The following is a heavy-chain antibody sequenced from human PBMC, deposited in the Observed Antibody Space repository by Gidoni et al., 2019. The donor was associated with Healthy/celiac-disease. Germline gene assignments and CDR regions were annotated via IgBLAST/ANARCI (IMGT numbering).Heavy chain of an antibody. D-gene: IGHD3-3*01. J-gene: IGHJ6*02. CDR2: IKSKTDGGTT. CDR3: TTTTPAIVGVVINYYGMDV. Sequence: EVQLVESGGGLVTPGGPLRLSCAASGFTFSNAWIRWVRQAPGKGLEWVGRIKSKTDGGTTDYAAPVKGRVTISRDDSKNTLYLKMNSLKNEDTAVYYCTTTTPAIVGVVINYYGMDVWGQGTTVTVSS. V-gene: IGHV3-15*01. CDR1: GFTFSNAW.